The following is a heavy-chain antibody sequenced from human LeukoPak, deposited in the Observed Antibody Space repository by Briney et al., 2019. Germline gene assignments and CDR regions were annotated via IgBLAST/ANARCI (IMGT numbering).Heavy chain of an antibody. D-gene: IGHD3-22*01. Sequence: SETLSLTCTVSGGSISSYYWSWIRQPPGKGLEWIGYIYYSGSTNYNPSLKSRVTISVDTSKNQFSLKLSSVTAADTAVYYCSTMVVVTPFDYWGQGTLVTVSS. CDR1: GGSISSYY. CDR2: IYYSGST. V-gene: IGHV4-59*08. CDR3: STMVVVTPFDY. J-gene: IGHJ4*02.